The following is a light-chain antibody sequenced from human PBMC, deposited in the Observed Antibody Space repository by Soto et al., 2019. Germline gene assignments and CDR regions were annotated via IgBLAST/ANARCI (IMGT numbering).Light chain of an antibody. Sequence: QSALTQPRSVSGSPGQSVTISCTGTSSDVGSYNYVSWYQQHPGKAPKLVVYDVIKRPSGVPDRFSGSKSGNPASLTISGLQAEDEADYYCCSYTGSYTHVVFGGGTKLTVL. V-gene: IGLV2-11*01. CDR1: SSDVGSYNY. CDR2: DVI. CDR3: CSYTGSYTHVV. J-gene: IGLJ2*01.